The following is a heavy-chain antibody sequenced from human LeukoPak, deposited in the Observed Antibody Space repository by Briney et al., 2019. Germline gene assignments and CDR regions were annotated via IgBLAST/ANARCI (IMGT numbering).Heavy chain of an antibody. D-gene: IGHD3-22*01. Sequence: HSGGSLRLSCAASGFTVSSNYMNWVRQAPGKGLEWVSVIYSGGSTYYADSVKGRFTISRDNSKNTLYLQMNSLRAEDTAVYYCAKDSWSITMIVVVITPPFDYWGQGTLVTVSS. CDR2: IYSGGST. CDR3: AKDSWSITMIVVVITPPFDY. V-gene: IGHV3-53*01. J-gene: IGHJ4*02. CDR1: GFTVSSNY.